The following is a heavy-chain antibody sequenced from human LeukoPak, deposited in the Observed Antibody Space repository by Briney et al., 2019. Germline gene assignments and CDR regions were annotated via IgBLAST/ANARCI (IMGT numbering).Heavy chain of an antibody. CDR2: IRYDGSNK. Sequence: PGGSLRLSCAASGSTFSSYGMHWVRQAPGKGLEWVAFIRYDGSNKYYADSVKGRFTISRDNSKNTLYLQMNSPRAEDTAVYYCAKAAIFGVAPHDAFDIWGQGTMVTVSS. V-gene: IGHV3-30*02. CDR3: AKAAIFGVAPHDAFDI. CDR1: GSTFSSYG. J-gene: IGHJ3*02. D-gene: IGHD3-3*01.